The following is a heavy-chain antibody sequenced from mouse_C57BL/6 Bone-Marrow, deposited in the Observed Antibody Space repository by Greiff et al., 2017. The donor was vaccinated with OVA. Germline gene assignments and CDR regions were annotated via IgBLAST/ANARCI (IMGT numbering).Heavy chain of an antibody. D-gene: IGHD1-1*01. CDR1: GYTFTSYG. V-gene: IGHV1-81*01. CDR3: ARAIIKGFAY. J-gene: IGHJ3*01. Sequence: VQLQQSGAELARPGASVKLSCKASGYTFTSYGISWVKQRTGQGLEWIGEIYPRSGNTYYNEKFKGKATLTGDKSSSTAYMELRSLTSEDSAVYFCARAIIKGFAYWGQGTLVTVSA. CDR2: IYPRSGNT.